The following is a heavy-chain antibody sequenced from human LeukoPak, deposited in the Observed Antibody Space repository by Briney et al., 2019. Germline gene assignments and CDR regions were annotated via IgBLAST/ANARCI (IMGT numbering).Heavy chain of an antibody. CDR2: INTNTGNP. V-gene: IGHV7-4-1*02. Sequence: ASVKVSCKASGYTFTSYAMNWVRQAPGQGLEWMGWINTNTGNPTYAQGFTGRFVFSLDTSVSTAYLQISSLKAEDTAVYYRARLDRLLWFGEGTHFDYWGQGTLVTVSS. J-gene: IGHJ4*02. CDR3: ARLDRLLWFGEGTHFDY. CDR1: GYTFTSYA. D-gene: IGHD3-10*01.